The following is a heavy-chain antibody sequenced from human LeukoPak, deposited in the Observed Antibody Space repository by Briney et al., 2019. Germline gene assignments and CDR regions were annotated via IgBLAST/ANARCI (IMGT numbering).Heavy chain of an antibody. D-gene: IGHD3-10*01. CDR1: TFSFSSYA. CDR3: AKIGSDYYYGLGEAYY. CDR2: ISASGGST. Sequence: GGSLRLSCAASTFSFSSYAMSWVRQAPGKGLEWVSTISASGGSTYYADSVKGRFTISRDNSKNTLHLQMNSLRAEDTAVYYCAKIGSDYYYGLGEAYYWGQGTLVTVSS. J-gene: IGHJ4*02. V-gene: IGHV3-23*01.